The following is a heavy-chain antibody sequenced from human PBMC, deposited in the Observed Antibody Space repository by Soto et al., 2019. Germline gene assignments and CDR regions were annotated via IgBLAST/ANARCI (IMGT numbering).Heavy chain of an antibody. CDR1: GGSISSSSYY. CDR2: MFYSGIT. D-gene: IGHD2-15*01. CDR3: ARDGYCSGGSCSLYYYYMDV. J-gene: IGHJ6*03. Sequence: PSETLSLTCTVSGGSISSSSYYWGWIRQPPGKGLEWIGSMFYSGITYYNPSLKSRVTISVDTSKNQFSLKLSSVTAADTAVYYCARDGYCSGGSCSLYYYYMDVWGKGTTVTVSS. V-gene: IGHV4-39*01.